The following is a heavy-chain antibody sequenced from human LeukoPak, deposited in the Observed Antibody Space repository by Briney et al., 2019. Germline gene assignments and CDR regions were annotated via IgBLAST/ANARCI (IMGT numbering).Heavy chain of an antibody. CDR1: AYSISSGYY. Sequence: PSETLSLTCTVSAYSISSGYYWGWIRQPPGKGLEWIGSLSHSGSTYYNPSLKSRVTISVDTSKNQFSLKLSSVTAADTAVYYCARDSNYGFDYWGQGTLVTVSS. D-gene: IGHD3-10*01. J-gene: IGHJ4*02. CDR2: LSHSGST. V-gene: IGHV4-38-2*02. CDR3: ARDSNYGFDY.